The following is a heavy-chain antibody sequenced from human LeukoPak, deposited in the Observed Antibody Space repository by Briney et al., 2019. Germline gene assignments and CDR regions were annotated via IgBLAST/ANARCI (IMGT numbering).Heavy chain of an antibody. CDR2: ISWNSGSI. CDR3: AKDNGGYPYYFDS. Sequence: PGGSLRLSCAASGFTFDGYAMHWVRQVPGKGLEWVSGISWNSGSIGYADSVKGRFTISRDTAKNSLYLQMNGLRAEDTALYYCAKDNGGYPYYFDSWGQGTLVTVSS. CDR1: GFTFDGYA. V-gene: IGHV3-9*01. D-gene: IGHD1-26*01. J-gene: IGHJ4*02.